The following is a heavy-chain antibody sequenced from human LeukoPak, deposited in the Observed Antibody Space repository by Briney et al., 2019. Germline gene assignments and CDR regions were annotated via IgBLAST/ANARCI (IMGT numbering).Heavy chain of an antibody. J-gene: IGHJ6*02. V-gene: IGHV3-33*01. CDR1: GFTFSSYG. CDR2: MWYDGSNK. Sequence: HTGGSLRLSCAASGFTFSSYGMHWVRQAPGKGLEWVAVMWYDGSNKYYADSVKGRFTISRDNSKNTLYLQMNSLRAEDTAVYYCARDRSYYYGMDVWGQGTTGTVS. CDR3: ARDRSYYYGMDV.